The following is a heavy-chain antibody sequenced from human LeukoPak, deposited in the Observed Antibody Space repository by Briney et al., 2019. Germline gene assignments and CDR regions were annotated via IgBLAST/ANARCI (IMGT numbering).Heavy chain of an antibody. Sequence: GGSLRLSCAASGFTLSDYNMNWVRQAPGKGLEWVSYLNGGGSTTYYADSVKGRFTVSRDNSKNTLYLQMDSLRPEDTAVYYCAKDEPWETGAFDIWGQGTMVTVSS. CDR2: LNGGGSTT. J-gene: IGHJ3*02. CDR1: GFTLSDYN. V-gene: IGHV3-48*01. D-gene: IGHD1-26*01. CDR3: AKDEPWETGAFDI.